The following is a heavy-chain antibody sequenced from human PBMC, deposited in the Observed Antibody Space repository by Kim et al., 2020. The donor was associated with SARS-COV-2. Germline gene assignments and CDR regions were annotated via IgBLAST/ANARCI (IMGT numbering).Heavy chain of an antibody. CDR3: ARVILTGYYTRSYGMDV. J-gene: IGHJ6*02. D-gene: IGHD3-9*01. CDR2: IYYSGST. CDR1: GGSISSGGYY. V-gene: IGHV4-31*03. Sequence: SETLSLTCTVSGGSISSGGYYWSWIRQHPGKGLEWIGYIYYSGSTYYNPSLKSRVTISVDTSKNQFSLKLSSVTAADTAVYYCARVILTGYYTRSYGMDVWGQGTTVTVSS.